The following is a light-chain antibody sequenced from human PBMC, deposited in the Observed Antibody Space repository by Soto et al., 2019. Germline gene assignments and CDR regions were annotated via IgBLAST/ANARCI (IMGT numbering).Light chain of an antibody. J-gene: IGLJ1*01. CDR1: SSDIGGYDY. CDR2: DVN. V-gene: IGLV2-11*01. Sequence: QSALTQPRSVSGSPGQSVTVSCTGTSSDIGGYDYVSWYQQHPGKAPQLLIYDVNIRPSGVPDRFSGSKSGNTASLTISGLQADDEADYYCCSYAATDTFVFGTGTKLTVL. CDR3: CSYAATDTFV.